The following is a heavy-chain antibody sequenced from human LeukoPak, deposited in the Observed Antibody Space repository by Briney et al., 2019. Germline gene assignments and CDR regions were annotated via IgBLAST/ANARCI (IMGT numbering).Heavy chain of an antibody. CDR2: IIPILGIA. Sequence: RASVKVSCKAAGGTFSSYAISWVRQAPGQGLEWMGRIIPILGIANYAQKFQGRVTITADKSTSTAYMELSSLRSEDTAVYYCASSGYSGYPNWFDPWGQGTLVTVSS. CDR1: GGTFSSYA. D-gene: IGHD5-12*01. V-gene: IGHV1-69*04. CDR3: ASSGYSGYPNWFDP. J-gene: IGHJ5*02.